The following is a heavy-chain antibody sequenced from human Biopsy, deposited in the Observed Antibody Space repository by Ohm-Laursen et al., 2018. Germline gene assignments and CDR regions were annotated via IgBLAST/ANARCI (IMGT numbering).Heavy chain of an antibody. CDR2: ISYSRDT. Sequence: SDTLSLTCTVSGGSISGSSWSWIRQAPGKGLESIGYISYSRDTNYNPSLKSRITISVDTSKNQFSLKLTSVTAADTAVYYCAKHGSGWTGDDAFHIWGQGTMVTVSS. CDR3: AKHGSGWTGDDAFHI. J-gene: IGHJ3*02. D-gene: IGHD6-19*01. CDR1: GGSISGSS. V-gene: IGHV4-59*08.